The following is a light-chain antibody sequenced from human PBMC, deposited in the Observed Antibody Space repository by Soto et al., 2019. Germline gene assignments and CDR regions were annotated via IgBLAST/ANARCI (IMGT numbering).Light chain of an antibody. CDR2: DAS. CDR1: QSVSIS. Sequence: EIVLAQSPATLSLSPGERATLSCRASQSVSISLAWYQQKPGQAPRLLIYDASNRATGIPARFSGSGSETDFTLTISSLEPEDFAVYYCHQRSSWPQSFGQGTKVDIK. J-gene: IGKJ1*01. CDR3: HQRSSWPQS. V-gene: IGKV3-11*01.